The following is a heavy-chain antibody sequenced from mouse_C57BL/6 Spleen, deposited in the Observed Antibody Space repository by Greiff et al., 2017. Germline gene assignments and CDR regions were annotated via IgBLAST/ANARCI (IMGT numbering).Heavy chain of an antibody. V-gene: IGHV1-59*01. J-gene: IGHJ3*01. CDR3: ARGADGYYAAY. CDR2: IDPSDSYT. Sequence: QVQLQQPGAELVRPGTSVKLSCKASGYTFTSYWMHWVKQRPGQGLEWIGVIDPSDSYTNYNQKFKGKSTLTVDTSSNTAYMPLSSLTSEDSAVYYCARGADGYYAAYWGQGTLVTVSA. D-gene: IGHD2-3*01. CDR1: GYTFTSYW.